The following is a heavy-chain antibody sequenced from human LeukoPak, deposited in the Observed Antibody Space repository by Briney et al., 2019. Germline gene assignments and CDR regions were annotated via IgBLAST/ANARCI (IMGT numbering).Heavy chain of an antibody. Sequence: SVKVSCKASGGTFSSYAISWVRQAPGQGLEWMGGIIPIFGTANYAQKVQDRVTMTSDTSTSTVYMELRSLRSDDAAIYYCARQGARGAFDIWGQGTMVTVSS. CDR1: GGTFSSYA. V-gene: IGHV1-69*06. D-gene: IGHD4/OR15-4a*01. CDR2: IIPIFGTA. J-gene: IGHJ3*02. CDR3: ARQGARGAFDI.